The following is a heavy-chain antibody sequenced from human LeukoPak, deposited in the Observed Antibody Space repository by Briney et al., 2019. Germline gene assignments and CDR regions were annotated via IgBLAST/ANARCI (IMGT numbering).Heavy chain of an antibody. V-gene: IGHV3-48*03. D-gene: IGHD3-22*01. J-gene: IGHJ2*01. CDR3: ARGTYDSSGLLWSFDL. Sequence: PGGSLRLSCAASGFTFSSYEMNWVRQAPGKGLEWVSYISSSGSTIYYADSVKGRFTISRDNAKNSLYLQMNSLRAEDTAVYYCARGTYDSSGLLWSFDLWGRGTLVTVSS. CDR1: GFTFSSYE. CDR2: ISSSGSTI.